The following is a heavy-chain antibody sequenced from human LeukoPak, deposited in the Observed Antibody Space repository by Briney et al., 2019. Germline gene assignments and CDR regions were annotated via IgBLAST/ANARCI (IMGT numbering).Heavy chain of an antibody. J-gene: IGHJ4*02. CDR2: ISGSGGST. V-gene: IGHV3-23*01. CDR3: AKDRDSSGFMF. D-gene: IGHD3-22*01. CDR1: GFTFSSYA. Sequence: PGGSLRLSCAASGFTFSSYAMSWVRQDPGKGLEWVSAISGSGGSTYYADSVKGRFTISRDNSKDTLYLQMNSLRAEDTAVYYCAKDRDSSGFMFWGQGTLVTVSS.